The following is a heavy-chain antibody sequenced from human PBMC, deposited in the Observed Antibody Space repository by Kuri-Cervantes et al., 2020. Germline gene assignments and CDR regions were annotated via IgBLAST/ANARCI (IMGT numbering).Heavy chain of an antibody. V-gene: IGHV5-51*01. CDR1: GYSFTSYW. CDR3: ARQSDGYYYYYGMDV. J-gene: IGHJ6*02. CDR2: IYPGDSDT. Sequence: GESLKISCKGSGYSFTSYWIGWVRQMPGKGLEWMGIIYPGDSDTRYSPSFQGQVTISADKSISTAYLQWSSLKASDTAMYYCARQSDGYYYYYGMDVWGQGTTVTVSS. D-gene: IGHD2-21*02.